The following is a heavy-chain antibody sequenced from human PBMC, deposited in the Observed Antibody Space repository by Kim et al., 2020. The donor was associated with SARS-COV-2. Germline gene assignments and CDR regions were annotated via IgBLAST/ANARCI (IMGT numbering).Heavy chain of an antibody. CDR2: IYYSGGT. V-gene: IGHV4-59*01. CDR3: APSETWNDFDY. Sequence: SETLSLTCTVSGGSISSYYWSWIRQPPGKGLEWIGYIYYSGGTNYNPSLKSRVTISVDKSKNQFSVKLSSVTAADTDVYYCAPSETWNDFDYWGQGTLVTVSS. D-gene: IGHD1-1*01. CDR1: GGSISSYY. J-gene: IGHJ4*02.